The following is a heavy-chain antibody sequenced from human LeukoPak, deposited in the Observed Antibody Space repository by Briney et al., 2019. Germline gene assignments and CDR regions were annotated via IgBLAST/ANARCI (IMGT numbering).Heavy chain of an antibody. CDR1: GFTFSSYG. CDR2: IRYDGSNK. CDR3: AKDSSSSWYHYFDY. D-gene: IGHD6-13*01. V-gene: IGHV3-30*02. J-gene: IGHJ4*02. Sequence: GGSLRLSCAASGFTFSSYGMHWVRQAPGKGLEWVAFIRYDGSNKYYADSVKGRFTISRDNSKNTLYLQMNSLRAEDTALYYCAKDSSSSWYHYFDYWGQGTLVTVSS.